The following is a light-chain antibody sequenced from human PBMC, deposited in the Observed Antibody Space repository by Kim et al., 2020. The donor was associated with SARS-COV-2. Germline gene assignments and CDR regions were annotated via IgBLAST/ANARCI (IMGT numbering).Light chain of an antibody. CDR3: QQYTTWPLT. CDR2: GAS. J-gene: IGKJ5*01. V-gene: IGKV3-15*01. CDR1: QSVSNN. Sequence: ASAGERATLSCRASQSVSNNLAWYQQHPGQAPRLLIHGASTRATGIPATFSGSGSGTEFTLTISSLQSEDFAVYYCQQYTTWPLTFGQGTRLEIK.